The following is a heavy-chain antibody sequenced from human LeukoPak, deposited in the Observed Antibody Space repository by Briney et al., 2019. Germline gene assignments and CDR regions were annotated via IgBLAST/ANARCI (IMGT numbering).Heavy chain of an antibody. CDR2: ISSSYTYI. CDR1: GFTFSNYC. J-gene: IGHJ3*01. V-gene: IGHV3-21*06. D-gene: IGHD3-22*01. CDR3: ARDRSEGHDSSGPLDAFDV. Sequence: PGGSLRLSCSVSGFTFSNYCMNSVRQAPGKGLEWVSSISSSYTYIYYADSMKGRFTISGDSARNSLYLQMNSLRADDTAVYYCARDRSEGHDSSGPLDAFDVWGQGTLVTVSS.